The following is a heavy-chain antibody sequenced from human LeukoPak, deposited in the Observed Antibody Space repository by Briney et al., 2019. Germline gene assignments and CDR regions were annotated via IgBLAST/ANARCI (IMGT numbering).Heavy chain of an antibody. J-gene: IGHJ4*02. V-gene: IGHV4-59*11. CDR1: GGSMSNHY. D-gene: IGHD3-16*01. CDR2: IYHSGST. Sequence: KPSETLSLTCTVSGGSMSNHYWSWIRQPPGKGLEWIGYIYHSGSTYYNPSLKSRVTISVDRSKNQFSLKLSSVTAADTAVYYCARWENGGTWAFDYWGQGTLVTVSS. CDR3: ARWENGGTWAFDY.